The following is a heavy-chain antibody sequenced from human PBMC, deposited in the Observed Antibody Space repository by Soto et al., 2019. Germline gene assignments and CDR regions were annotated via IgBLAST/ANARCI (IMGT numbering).Heavy chain of an antibody. V-gene: IGHV3-21*01. Sequence: GGALRLSCAASGFTFSSYSMNWVRQAPGKGLEWVSSISSSSSYIYYADSVKGRFTISRDNAKNSLYLQMNSLRAEDTAVYYCARVVTMVRGVRVGMDVWGQGTTVTVSS. D-gene: IGHD3-10*01. CDR1: GFTFSSYS. CDR2: ISSSSSYI. J-gene: IGHJ6*02. CDR3: ARVVTMVRGVRVGMDV.